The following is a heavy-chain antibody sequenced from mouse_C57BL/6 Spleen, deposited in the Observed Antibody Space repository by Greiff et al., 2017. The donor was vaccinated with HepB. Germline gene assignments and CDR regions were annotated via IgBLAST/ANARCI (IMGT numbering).Heavy chain of an antibody. CDR2: INPGSGGT. V-gene: IGHV1-54*01. CDR1: GYAFTNYL. D-gene: IGHD1-1*01. J-gene: IGHJ4*01. CDR3: ARAGFITTPKEGYAMDY. Sequence: QVQLQQSGAELVRPGTSVKVSCKASGYAFTNYLIEWVKQRPGQGLEWIGVINPGSGGTNYNEKFKGKATLTADKSSSTAYMQLSSLTSEDSAVYFCARAGFITTPKEGYAMDYWGQGTSVTVSS.